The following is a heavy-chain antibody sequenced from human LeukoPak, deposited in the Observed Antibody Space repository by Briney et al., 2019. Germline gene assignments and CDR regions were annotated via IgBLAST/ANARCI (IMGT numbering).Heavy chain of an antibody. Sequence: GGSLRLSCAASGFTFSSYGMHWVRQAPGKGLEWVAVIWYDGSNKHYADSVKGRFTISRDNSKNTLYLQMNSLRAEDTAVYYCARESNWNANPFDYWGQGTLVTVSS. CDR1: GFTFSSYG. CDR3: ARESNWNANPFDY. V-gene: IGHV3-33*01. J-gene: IGHJ4*02. CDR2: IWYDGSNK. D-gene: IGHD1-20*01.